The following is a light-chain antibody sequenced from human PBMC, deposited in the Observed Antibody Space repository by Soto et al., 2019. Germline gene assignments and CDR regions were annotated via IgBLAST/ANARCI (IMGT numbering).Light chain of an antibody. CDR1: RSDVGGYTY. Sequence: ALTQPASVSGSPGQSITISCTGTRSDVGGYTYVSWYQQHPGKAPKLMIYEVSNRPSGISNRFSGSKSGNTASLTISGLQAEDEGDYYCSSYTSSSTVVFGGGTKLTVL. CDR3: SSYTSSSTVV. CDR2: EVS. J-gene: IGLJ2*01. V-gene: IGLV2-14*01.